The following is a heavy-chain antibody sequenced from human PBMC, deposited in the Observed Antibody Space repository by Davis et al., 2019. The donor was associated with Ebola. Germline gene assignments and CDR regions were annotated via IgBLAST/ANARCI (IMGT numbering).Heavy chain of an antibody. CDR2: INPSGGST. Sequence: ASVKVSCKASGGTFSSYAISWVRQAPGQGLEWMGIINPSGGSTSYAQKFQGRVTMTRDTSTSTVYMELSSLRSGDTAVYYCARECRRDGYPGSFDIWGQGTMVTVSS. D-gene: IGHD5-24*01. J-gene: IGHJ3*02. CDR3: ARECRRDGYPGSFDI. V-gene: IGHV1-46*01. CDR1: GGTFSSYA.